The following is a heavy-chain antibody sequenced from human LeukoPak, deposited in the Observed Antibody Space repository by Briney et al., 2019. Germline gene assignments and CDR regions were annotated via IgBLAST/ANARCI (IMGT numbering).Heavy chain of an antibody. D-gene: IGHD6-13*01. V-gene: IGHV3-23*01. CDR2: ISGGGSDT. CDR1: GFTFSSYD. J-gene: IGHJ4*02. CDR3: AKDMSSSSSWYGVFDY. Sequence: GGSLRLSCAASGFTFSSYDMSWVRQAPGKGLEWVSAISGGGSDTYYADSVRGRFTISRDNSKNTLHLQMNSLRAEDTAIYYCAKDMSSSSSWYGVFDYWGQGTLVTVSS.